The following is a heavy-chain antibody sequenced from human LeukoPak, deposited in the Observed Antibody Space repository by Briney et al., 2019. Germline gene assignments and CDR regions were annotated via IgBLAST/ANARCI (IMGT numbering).Heavy chain of an antibody. CDR1: GYTFTSYF. Sequence: AASVKVSCKASGYTFTSYFMHWVRQAPGQGLEWMGQIYPSSGSTSYAERLQGRVTMTRDKSTSTVYMELSSLRCEDTAVYYCARDSSGFSNFDSWGQGTLVTVSS. J-gene: IGHJ4*02. CDR2: IYPSSGST. V-gene: IGHV1-46*04. D-gene: IGHD3-22*01. CDR3: ARDSSGFSNFDS.